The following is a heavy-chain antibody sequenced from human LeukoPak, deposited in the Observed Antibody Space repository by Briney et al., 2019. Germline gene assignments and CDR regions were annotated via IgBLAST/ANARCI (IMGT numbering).Heavy chain of an antibody. Sequence: GGSLRLSCAASGFTFDDYDVRWVRQAPGKGLEWVSGINWNGGSTGYADSVKGRFTISRDNARNSLYLQMNSLRAEDTALYYCARIAMAGIGDGFDISGQGTMVTVSS. CDR3: ARIAMAGIGDGFDI. CDR2: INWNGGST. V-gene: IGHV3-20*04. D-gene: IGHD6-19*01. CDR1: GFTFDDYD. J-gene: IGHJ3*02.